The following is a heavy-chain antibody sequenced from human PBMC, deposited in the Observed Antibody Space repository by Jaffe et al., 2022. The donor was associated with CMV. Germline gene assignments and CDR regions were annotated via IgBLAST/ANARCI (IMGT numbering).Heavy chain of an antibody. V-gene: IGHV3-33*05. D-gene: IGHD1-26*01. CDR3: ARGVGVTDDGHFDC. J-gene: IGHJ4*02. Sequence: QVQLVESGGGVVQPGRSLRLSCAASGFTFRNYGMHWVRQAPGKGLEWVAGLSYDGSNKYYADSVKGRFTISRDDSKNTLYLQMNSLRAEDAAVYYCARGVGVTDDGHFDCWGQGTLVTVSS. CDR1: GFTFRNYG. CDR2: LSYDGSNK.